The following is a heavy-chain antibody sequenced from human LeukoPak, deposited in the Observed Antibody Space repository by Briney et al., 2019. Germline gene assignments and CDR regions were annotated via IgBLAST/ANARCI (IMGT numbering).Heavy chain of an antibody. J-gene: IGHJ6*03. CDR3: VRDPSYGSSWYYYMDV. CDR2: ISSSSFKI. D-gene: IGHD6-13*01. V-gene: IGHV3-48*04. Sequence: GGSLRLSCAASGFTFNYYWMNWVRQAPGKGLEWVSYISSSSFKIGYADSVKGRFTISRDNSKNSLYLQMDSLRVEDTAVYYCVRDPSYGSSWYYYMDVWGKGTTVTVSS. CDR1: GFTFNYYW.